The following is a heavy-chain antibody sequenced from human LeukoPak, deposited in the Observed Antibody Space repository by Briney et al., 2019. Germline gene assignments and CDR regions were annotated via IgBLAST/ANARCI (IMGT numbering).Heavy chain of an antibody. J-gene: IGHJ6*02. D-gene: IGHD6-13*01. CDR3: ARYSTFYGMDV. V-gene: IGHV3-21*01. Sequence: GGSLRLSCAASGFTFSSYSTNWVRQAPGKGLEWVSSISSSSSYIYYADSVKGRFTISRDNAKNSLYLQMNSLRAEDTAVYYCARYSTFYGMDVWGQGTTVTVSS. CDR2: ISSSSSYI. CDR1: GFTFSSYS.